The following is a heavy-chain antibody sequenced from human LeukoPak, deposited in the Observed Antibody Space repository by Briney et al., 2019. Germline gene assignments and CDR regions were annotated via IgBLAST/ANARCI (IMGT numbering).Heavy chain of an antibody. V-gene: IGHV3-48*02. CDR1: GFTFSDHP. J-gene: IGHJ4*02. CDR2: ISGGSDSI. D-gene: IGHD1-26*01. CDR3: ARDRPPVGAIDY. Sequence: GGSLRPSCAASGFTFSDHPMNWVRQAPGEGLEWVSYISGGSDSIYYADSVKGRFTISRDNAKNSLYLQMNSLRDEDTAVYFCARDRPPVGAIDYWGQGTLVTVSS.